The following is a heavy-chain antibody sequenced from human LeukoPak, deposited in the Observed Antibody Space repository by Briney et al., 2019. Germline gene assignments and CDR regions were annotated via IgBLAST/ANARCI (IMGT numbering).Heavy chain of an antibody. J-gene: IGHJ5*02. CDR2: ISSSGSTI. D-gene: IGHD6-13*01. V-gene: IGHV3-48*03. CDR3: ARDLPTAAGRWFDP. CDR1: GFTFSSYE. Sequence: GGSLRLSCAASGFTFSSYEMNWVRQAPGKGLEWVSYISSSGSTIYYADSVKGRFTISRDNAKNSLYLQMNSLRAEDTAVYYCARDLPTAAGRWFDPWGQGTLVTVSS.